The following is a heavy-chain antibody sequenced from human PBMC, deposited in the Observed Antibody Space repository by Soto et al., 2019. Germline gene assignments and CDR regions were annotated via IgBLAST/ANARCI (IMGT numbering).Heavy chain of an antibody. D-gene: IGHD2-2*01. J-gene: IGHJ6*02. Sequence: QVQLVQSGAEVKKPGSSVKVSCKASGGTFSSYAISWVRQAPGQGLEWMGWIIPISGTANYAQKFHGRVTITADESTSTAYMELSSLRSEDTAVYYCARSQGSSTSLELYYYYYYGMDVWGQGTTVTVSS. V-gene: IGHV1-69*01. CDR1: GGTFSSYA. CDR2: IIPISGTA. CDR3: ARSQGSSTSLELYYYYYYGMDV.